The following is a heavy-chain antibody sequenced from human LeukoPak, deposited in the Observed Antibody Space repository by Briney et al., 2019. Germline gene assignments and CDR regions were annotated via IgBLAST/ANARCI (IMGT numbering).Heavy chain of an antibody. V-gene: IGHV5-51*01. CDR3: ARAKDRATYYYDSSGYPEAFDI. J-gene: IGHJ3*02. D-gene: IGHD3-22*01. Sequence: GESLKISCKGSGYSFTSYWIGWVRQMPGKGLEWVGIIYPGDSDTHYSTSFQGQGTNSDDKSISTAYLQWSSLKAADTAMYYWARAKDRATYYYDSSGYPEAFDIWGQGTMVTVSS. CDR1: GYSFTSYW. CDR2: IYPGDSDT.